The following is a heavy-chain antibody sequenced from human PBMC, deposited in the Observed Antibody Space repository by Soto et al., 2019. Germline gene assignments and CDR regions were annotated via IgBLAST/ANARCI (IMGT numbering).Heavy chain of an antibody. CDR1: GGSISSYY. Sequence: PSETLSLTCTVSGGSISSYYWSWIRQPPGKGLEWIGYIYYSGSTNYNPSLKSRVTISVDTSKNQFSLKLSSVTAADTAVYYCGREILTEGAFDIWGQGTMVTVSS. CDR2: IYYSGST. CDR3: GREILTEGAFDI. D-gene: IGHD3-9*01. J-gene: IGHJ3*02. V-gene: IGHV4-59*01.